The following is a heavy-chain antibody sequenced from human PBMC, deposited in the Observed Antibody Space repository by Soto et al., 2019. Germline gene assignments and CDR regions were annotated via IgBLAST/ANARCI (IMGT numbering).Heavy chain of an antibody. D-gene: IGHD1-26*01. CDR2: ISSGGGSP. CDR1: GFTFSDYA. Sequence: GGSLRLSCAASGFTFSDYAMSWVRQAPGKGLEWVSSISSGGGSPYYADSVKGRFTISRNNSKNTLFLQMNSLRAEDTAVYYCAKGDGRIVPRHFDYWGQGTLVTVSS. J-gene: IGHJ4*02. V-gene: IGHV3-23*01. CDR3: AKGDGRIVPRHFDY.